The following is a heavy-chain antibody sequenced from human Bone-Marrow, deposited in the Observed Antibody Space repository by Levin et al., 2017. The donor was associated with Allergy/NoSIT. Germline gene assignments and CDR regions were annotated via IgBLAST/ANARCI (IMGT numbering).Heavy chain of an antibody. CDR2: IFLDDSSS. CDR1: GHNFTNYW. Sequence: ASVKVSCKDSGHNFTNYWIAWVRQMPGTGLEWMGIIFLDDSSSRYSPSFQGQVTMSADKSISTAYLQWSSLQASDTAMYYCARRVFDSSGSNWFDSWGQGTLVTVSP. D-gene: IGHD3-22*01. CDR3: ARRVFDSSGSNWFDS. V-gene: IGHV5-51*01. J-gene: IGHJ5*01.